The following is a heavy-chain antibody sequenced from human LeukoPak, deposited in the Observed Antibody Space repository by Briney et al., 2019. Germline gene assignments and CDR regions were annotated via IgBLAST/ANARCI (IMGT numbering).Heavy chain of an antibody. CDR3: ARDFYGSGSHRYFDL. J-gene: IGHJ2*01. D-gene: IGHD3-10*01. Sequence: GGSLTLSCAASGFTVSSYYMSWVRQAPGKGLEWVSVIYSGGTTHYADSVRGRFTISRDNSKNTLYLQMNSLRAEDTAVYYCARDFYGSGSHRYFDLWGRGTLVTVSS. V-gene: IGHV3-53*01. CDR1: GFTVSSYY. CDR2: IYSGGTT.